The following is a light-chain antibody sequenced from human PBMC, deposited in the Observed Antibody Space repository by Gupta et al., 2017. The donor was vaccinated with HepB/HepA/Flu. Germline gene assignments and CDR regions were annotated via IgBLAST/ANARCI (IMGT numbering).Light chain of an antibody. J-gene: IGKJ5*01. V-gene: IGKV3-11*01. CDR3: QQRSTWPS. Sequence: EIVLTQSPATLSLSPGERATLSCRASQSVSSYLAWYQQKPGQAPRLIIYDASNRATGIPDRFSGSGYVTDFTRTSSCREHEDCEVYYGQQRSTWPSFGQGTXLEIK. CDR2: DAS. CDR1: QSVSSY.